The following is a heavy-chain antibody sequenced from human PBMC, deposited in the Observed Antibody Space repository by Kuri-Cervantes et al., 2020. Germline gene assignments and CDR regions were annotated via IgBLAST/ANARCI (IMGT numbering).Heavy chain of an antibody. CDR2: ISSSGSTI. CDR1: GFTFSDYY. D-gene: IGHD5-18*01. Sequence: GGSLRLSCAASGFTFSDYYMSWIRQAPGKGLEWVSYISSSGSTIYYADPVKGRFTISRDNAKNSLYLQMNSLRAEDTAVYYCASRGYSYGYDYYYGMDVWGQGTTVTVSS. CDR3: ASRGYSYGYDYYYGMDV. V-gene: IGHV3-11*01. J-gene: IGHJ6*02.